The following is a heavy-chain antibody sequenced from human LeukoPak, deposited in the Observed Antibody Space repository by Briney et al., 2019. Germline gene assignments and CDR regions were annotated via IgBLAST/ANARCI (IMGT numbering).Heavy chain of an antibody. Sequence: GGSLRLSCAASGFTFSSYSMNWVRQAPGKGLEWVSFISSSSSYIYYADSVKGRFTISRDNAKNSLYLQMNSLRAEDTAVYYCARDWGYGDYQYYFDYWGQGTLVTVSS. CDR3: ARDWGYGDYQYYFDY. V-gene: IGHV3-21*01. CDR1: GFTFSSYS. D-gene: IGHD4-17*01. J-gene: IGHJ4*02. CDR2: ISSSSSYI.